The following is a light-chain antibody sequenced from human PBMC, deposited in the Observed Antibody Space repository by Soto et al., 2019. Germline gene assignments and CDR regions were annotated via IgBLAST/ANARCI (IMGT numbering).Light chain of an antibody. CDR1: QSISSS. J-gene: IGKJ1*01. CDR2: ATS. Sequence: DIQMTQSPSSLSASVGETITITCRASQSISSSLNWFQHSPGQPPKLLLFATSNLHAGVLPRFSGSGSGTSFSLTIRSLQPEAFATYYCQQSFNLPRTFGPGTKVDIK. CDR3: QQSFNLPRT. V-gene: IGKV1-39*01.